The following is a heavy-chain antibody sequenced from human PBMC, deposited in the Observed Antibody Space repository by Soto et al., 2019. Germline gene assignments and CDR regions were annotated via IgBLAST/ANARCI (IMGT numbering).Heavy chain of an antibody. V-gene: IGHV2-5*02. J-gene: IGHJ5*02. Sequence: SGPTLVNPTQTLTLTCTFSGFSLSTSGVGVGWIRQPPGKALEWLALIYWDDDKRYSPSLKSRLTITKDTSKNQVVLTMTNMDPVDTATYYCAHLIGYCSGGSCYSLVQRSTNWFDPWGQGTLVTVSS. CDR2: IYWDDDK. CDR3: AHLIGYCSGGSCYSLVQRSTNWFDP. CDR1: GFSLSTSGVG. D-gene: IGHD2-15*01.